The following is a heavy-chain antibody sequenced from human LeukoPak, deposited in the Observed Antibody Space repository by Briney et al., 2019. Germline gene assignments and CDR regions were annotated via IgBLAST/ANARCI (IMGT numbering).Heavy chain of an antibody. J-gene: IGHJ5*02. CDR1: GYTFTGYY. D-gene: IGHD1-26*01. CDR2: INPNSGGT. V-gene: IGHV1-2*02. CDR3: ARANSGSYGWFDP. Sequence: ASVKVSCKASGYTFTGYYMHWVRQAPGQGLEWMGWINPNSGGTNYAQKFQGRVTMTRDTSISTAYMELSRLRSDDTAVYYCARANSGSYGWFDPWGQGTLVTVSS.